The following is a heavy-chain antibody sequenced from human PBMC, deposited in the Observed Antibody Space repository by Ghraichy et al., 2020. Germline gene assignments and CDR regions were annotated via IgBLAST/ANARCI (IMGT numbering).Heavy chain of an antibody. V-gene: IGHV3-23*01. CDR2: ISGSGGST. J-gene: IGHJ4*02. CDR1: GFTFSSYG. D-gene: IGHD5-24*01. Sequence: GGSLRLSCAASGFTFSSYGMHWVRQAPGKGLEWVAVISGSGGSTYYADSVKGRFTISRDNSKNTLYLQMNSLRAEDTAVYYCAALQSSPPGDYWGQGTLVTVSS. CDR3: AALQSSPPGDY.